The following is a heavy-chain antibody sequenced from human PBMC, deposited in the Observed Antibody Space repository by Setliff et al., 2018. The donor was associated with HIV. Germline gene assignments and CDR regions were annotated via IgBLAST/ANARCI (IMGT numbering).Heavy chain of an antibody. CDR2: IYYSGTT. CDR3: ARGIGTRYNYYMDV. Sequence: PSETLSLTCTVSSGSISTYYWTWIRQPPGKGLEWIGYIYYSGTTKYNPSLKSRVTISVDTSKNQFSLKLSSVTAADTAVYYCARGIGTRYNYYMDVWGIGTTVTVSS. D-gene: IGHD1-20*01. J-gene: IGHJ6*03. V-gene: IGHV4-59*12. CDR1: SGSISTYY.